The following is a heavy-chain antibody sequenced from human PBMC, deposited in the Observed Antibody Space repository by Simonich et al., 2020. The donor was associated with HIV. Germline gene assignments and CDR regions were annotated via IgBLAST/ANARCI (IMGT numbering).Heavy chain of an antibody. CDR1: GFIFNNYW. D-gene: IGHD1-26*01. J-gene: IGHJ3*02. Sequence: EYGGDLVQPGGSLRLSCAASGFIFNNYWIHWVRQAPGKGLVWVARINSDGSSTTYAESVKGRFSISRDNAKNTLYLQMNNLGVEDTALYYCAREGRGAIIRTRPFDIWGQGTMVTVSS. CDR3: AREGRGAIIRTRPFDI. V-gene: IGHV3-74*01. CDR2: INSDGSST.